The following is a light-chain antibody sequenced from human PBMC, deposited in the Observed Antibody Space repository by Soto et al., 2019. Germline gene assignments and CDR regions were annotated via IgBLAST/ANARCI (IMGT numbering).Light chain of an antibody. CDR3: NSYTYSSTLGVV. Sequence: QSALTQPASVSGSPGQSITISCTGTSSDVGGYNYVSWYQQHPGKAPKLMIYEVSNRPSGVSTRFSGSKSGNTASLTISGLQAEDAADEYGNSYTYSSTLGVVFGGGTKLTVL. V-gene: IGLV2-14*01. CDR1: SSDVGGYNY. CDR2: EVS. J-gene: IGLJ2*01.